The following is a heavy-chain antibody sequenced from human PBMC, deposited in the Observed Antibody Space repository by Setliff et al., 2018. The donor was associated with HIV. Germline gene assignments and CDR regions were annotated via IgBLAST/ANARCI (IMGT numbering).Heavy chain of an antibody. D-gene: IGHD3-22*01. Sequence: SETLSLTCTVSGGSISNGVYYWSWVRQHPGKGLEWIGYIYYSDITYYNPSLESRVTISVDTSKNQFSLKLSSVTAADTAVYYCARMTYYYDSSGYRENWFDPWGQGTLVTVSS. V-gene: IGHV4-31*03. CDR1: GGSISNGVYY. CDR3: ARMTYYYDSSGYRENWFDP. J-gene: IGHJ5*02. CDR2: IYYSDIT.